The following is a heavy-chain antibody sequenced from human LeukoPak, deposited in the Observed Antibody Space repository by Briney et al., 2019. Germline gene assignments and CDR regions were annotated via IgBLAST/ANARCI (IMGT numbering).Heavy chain of an antibody. CDR3: ARETEEAFDI. CDR2: IRYDGSNK. Sequence: GGSLRLSCAASGFTFSSYGMHWVRQAPGKGLEWVAFIRYDGSNKYYADSVKGRFTISRDNAKNSLYLLMNGLRAEDTAVFYCARETEEAFDIWGQGTMVSFSS. D-gene: IGHD7-27*01. CDR1: GFTFSSYG. V-gene: IGHV3-30*02. J-gene: IGHJ3*02.